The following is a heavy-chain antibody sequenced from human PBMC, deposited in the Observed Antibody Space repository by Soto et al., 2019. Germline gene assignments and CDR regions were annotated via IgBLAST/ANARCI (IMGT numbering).Heavy chain of an antibody. J-gene: IGHJ6*02. Sequence: QVQLQESGPGLVKPSETLSLTCTVSGGSVSSGSYYWSWIRQPPGQGLEWIGYIYYSGSPNYNPSLKSRVTISVDTSKNQCSLKLSSVTAADTAVYYCARDRGSGRFNYYYYGMDVWGQGTTVTVSS. V-gene: IGHV4-61*01. CDR3: ARDRGSGRFNYYYYGMDV. CDR1: GGSVSSGSYY. CDR2: IYYSGSP. D-gene: IGHD3-3*01.